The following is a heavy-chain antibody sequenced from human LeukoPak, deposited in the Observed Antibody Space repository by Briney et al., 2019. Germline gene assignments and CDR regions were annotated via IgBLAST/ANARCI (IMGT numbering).Heavy chain of an antibody. D-gene: IGHD6-13*01. CDR3: ASRDRGRQHDAFDI. J-gene: IGHJ3*02. CDR1: GGSISSYY. CDR2: IYYSGST. V-gene: IGHV4-59*08. Sequence: SETLSLTCTVSGGSISSYYWSWIRQPPGKGLEWIGYIYYSGSTNYNPSLKSRVTISVDTSKNQFSLKLSSVTAADTAVYYCASRDRGRQHDAFDIWGQGTMVTVSS.